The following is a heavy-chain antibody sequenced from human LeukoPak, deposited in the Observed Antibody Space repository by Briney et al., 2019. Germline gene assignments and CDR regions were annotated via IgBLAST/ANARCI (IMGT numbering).Heavy chain of an antibody. D-gene: IGHD5/OR15-5a*01. J-gene: IGHJ3*02. V-gene: IGHV1-18*01. CDR1: GYTFTSYG. CDR2: ISAYNGNT. CDR3: ARGLRTGPDDAFDI. Sequence: GASVKVSCKASGYTFTSYGISWVRQAPGQGLERMGWISAYNGNTNYAQELQGRVTMTTDTSTSTAYMELRSLRSDDTAVYYCARGLRTGPDDAFDIWGQGTMVTVSS.